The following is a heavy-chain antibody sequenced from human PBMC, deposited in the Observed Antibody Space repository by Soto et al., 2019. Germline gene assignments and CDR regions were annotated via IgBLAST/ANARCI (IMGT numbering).Heavy chain of an antibody. V-gene: IGHV4-39*07. CDR3: ASSRSGRGEFYFYYMDV. D-gene: IGHD7-27*01. CDR1: GGSISSDSYY. J-gene: IGHJ6*03. CDR2: ISYSGST. Sequence: SETLSLTCTVSGGSISSDSYYWGWIRQAPGKGLEWVGSISYSGSTYYNPSLKSRVTMSVDTAKTQFSLKMTSVTAADTAVYYCASSRSGRGEFYFYYMDVWGAGTPVTVSS.